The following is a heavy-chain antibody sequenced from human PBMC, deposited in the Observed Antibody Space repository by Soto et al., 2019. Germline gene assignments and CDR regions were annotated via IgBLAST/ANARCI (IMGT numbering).Heavy chain of an antibody. CDR2: ISYDGSNK. J-gene: IGHJ4*02. Sequence: QVQLVESGGGVVQPGRSLRLSCAASGFTFSSYAMHWVRQAPGKGLEWVAVISYDGSNKYYADSVKGRFTISRDNSKNTLYLQMNRLRAEDTAVYYCARDIVATIFLFYFDYWGQGTLVTVSS. CDR3: ARDIVATIFLFYFDY. D-gene: IGHD5-12*01. CDR1: GFTFSSYA. V-gene: IGHV3-30-3*01.